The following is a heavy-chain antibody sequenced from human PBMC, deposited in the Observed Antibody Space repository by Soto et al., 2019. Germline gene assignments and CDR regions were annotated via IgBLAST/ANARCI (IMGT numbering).Heavy chain of an antibody. D-gene: IGHD2-2*01. CDR2: ISGYKGNT. CDR3: ARDTRNYFDY. J-gene: IGHJ4*02. Sequence: QVQLVQSGVEVKKPGASVKVSCKASGYSYTSFGVSWVRQAPGQGLEWMGWISGYKGNTNYAQNLQGRVTMTTDTSTSTAYMELRSLRSDDTAVSYCARDTRNYFDYWGQGTLVTVSA. CDR1: GYSYTSFG. V-gene: IGHV1-18*01.